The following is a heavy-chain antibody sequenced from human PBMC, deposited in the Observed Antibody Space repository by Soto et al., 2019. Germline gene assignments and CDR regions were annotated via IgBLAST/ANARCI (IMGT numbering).Heavy chain of an antibody. D-gene: IGHD2-15*01. CDR1: GGTFSSYA. Sequence: VASVKVSCKASGGTFSSYAISWVRQAPGQGLEWMGGIIPIFGTANYAQKFQGRVTITADKSTSTAYMELSSLRSEDTAVYYCASQSSGGGAFDIWGQGTMVTVSS. CDR3: ASQSSGGGAFDI. V-gene: IGHV1-69*06. CDR2: IIPIFGTA. J-gene: IGHJ3*02.